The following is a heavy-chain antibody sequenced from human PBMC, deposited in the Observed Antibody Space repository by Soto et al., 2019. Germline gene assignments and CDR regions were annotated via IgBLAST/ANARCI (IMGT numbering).Heavy chain of an antibody. CDR3: ARDQHILTGHNWFDP. CDR1: GYTFTDNC. CDR2: ISCYNGDT. Sequence: GASVKVSCKASGYTFTDNCITWLRQEPGQGLEWMGWISCYNGDTKYAQKLQGRVTMTTDTSTSTAYMELRSLRSDDTAVYYCARDQHILTGHNWFDPWGQGTLLTVSS. V-gene: IGHV1-18*01. J-gene: IGHJ5*02. D-gene: IGHD3-9*01.